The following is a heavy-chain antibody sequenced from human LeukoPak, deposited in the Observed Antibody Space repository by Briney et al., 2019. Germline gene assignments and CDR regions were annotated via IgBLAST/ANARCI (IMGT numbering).Heavy chain of an antibody. J-gene: IGHJ3*02. D-gene: IGHD3-10*01. CDR1: GGSISSGSYY. CDR3: GREPWEMYGSGSYYNGDAFDI. Sequence: SETLSLTCTVSGGSISSGSYYWSWIRQPGGKGLEWIGRIYTSGSTNYNPSLKSRVTISVDTSKNQFSLKLSSVTAADTAVYCCGREPWEMYGSGSYYNGDAFDIWGQGTMVTVSS. V-gene: IGHV4-61*02. CDR2: IYTSGST.